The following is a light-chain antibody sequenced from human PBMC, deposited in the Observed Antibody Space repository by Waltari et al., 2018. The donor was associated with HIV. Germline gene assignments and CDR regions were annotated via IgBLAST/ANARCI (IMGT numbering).Light chain of an antibody. CDR3: QQYNYWPPWT. J-gene: IGKJ1*01. V-gene: IGKV3-15*01. CDR1: QNIASN. Sequence: VVMTQSPATLSVSPGERATLSCRASQNIASNLAWYQQKAGRAPRLLTYGASTTATGIPARFSGSGSGTEFTLTISSLQSEDLAVYYCQQYNYWPPWTFGPGTTVEIK. CDR2: GAS.